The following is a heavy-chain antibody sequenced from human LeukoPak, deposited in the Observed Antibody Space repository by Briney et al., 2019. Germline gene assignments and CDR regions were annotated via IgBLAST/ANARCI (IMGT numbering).Heavy chain of an antibody. CDR3: AKDLWHLVRMIDH. CDR2: MSGTGAST. D-gene: IGHD6-6*01. V-gene: IGHV3-23*01. J-gene: IGHJ4*02. CDR1: GFTSSKYA. Sequence: GGSLRLSCEGSGFTSSKYAMNWVRQAPGKGLEWVSAMSGTGASTSYIDSVKARFTISRDNSNNTRYLQMNSLRAEDTAKYNCAKDLWHLVRMIDHWGQGVLVTVSS.